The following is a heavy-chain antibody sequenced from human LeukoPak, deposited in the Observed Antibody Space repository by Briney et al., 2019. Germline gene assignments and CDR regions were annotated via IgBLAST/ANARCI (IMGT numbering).Heavy chain of an antibody. CDR3: ARLMFLWPPIYFDY. CDR2: INQDGSQT. V-gene: IGHV3-7*01. J-gene: IGHJ4*02. CDR1: GSTFS. Sequence: KPGGSLRLSCAASGSTFSMSWVRRAPGKGLEWVANINQDGSQTFYVDSVKGRFTISRDNPGNSVYLQMNSLRAEDTAVYYCARLMFLWPPIYFDYWGQGTLVTVSS. D-gene: IGHD2-8*01.